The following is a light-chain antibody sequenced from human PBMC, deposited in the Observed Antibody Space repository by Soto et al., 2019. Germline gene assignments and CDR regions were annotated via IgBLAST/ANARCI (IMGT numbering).Light chain of an antibody. Sequence: QSVLTQPPSVSGAPGQRVTLSCTGSSSNIGAGYDVHWYQQLPGTAPKLLIYGNSNRPSGVPDRFSGSKSGTSASLAITGLQAEDEADYYFQSYDSSLSGHVVFGGGTQLTVL. CDR2: GNS. CDR3: QSYDSSLSGHVV. J-gene: IGLJ2*01. V-gene: IGLV1-40*01. CDR1: SSNIGAGYD.